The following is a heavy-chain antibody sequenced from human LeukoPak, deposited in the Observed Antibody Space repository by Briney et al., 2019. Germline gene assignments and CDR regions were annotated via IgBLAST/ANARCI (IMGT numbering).Heavy chain of an antibody. CDR1: GGSISSHY. CDR3: ARVYGSRIVGARYYFDY. V-gene: IGHV4-39*07. Sequence: SETLSLTCTVSGGSISSHYWGWIRQPPGKGLEWIGSIYYSGSTYYNPSLKSRVTISVDTSKNQFSLKLSSVTAADTAVYYCARVYGSRIVGARYYFDYWGQGTLVTVSS. D-gene: IGHD1-26*01. J-gene: IGHJ4*02. CDR2: IYYSGST.